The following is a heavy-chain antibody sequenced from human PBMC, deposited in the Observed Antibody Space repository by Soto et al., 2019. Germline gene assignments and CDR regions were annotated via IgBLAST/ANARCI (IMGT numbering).Heavy chain of an antibody. CDR3: ARDLDILTGYHNYYGMDV. V-gene: IGHV3-30-3*01. CDR2: ISYDGSNK. D-gene: IGHD3-9*01. Sequence: GGSLRLSCAASGFTFSSYAMHWVRQAPGKGLEWVAVISYDGSNKYYADSVKGRFTISRDNSKNTLYLQMNSLRAEDTAVYYCARDLDILTGYHNYYGMDVWGQGTTVTV. J-gene: IGHJ6*02. CDR1: GFTFSSYA.